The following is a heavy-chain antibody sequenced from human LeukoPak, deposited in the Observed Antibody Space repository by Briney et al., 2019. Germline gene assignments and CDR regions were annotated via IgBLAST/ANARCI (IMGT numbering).Heavy chain of an antibody. V-gene: IGHV1-46*01. Sequence: AASVKVSCKASGGTFSSYAISWVRQAPGQGLEWMGIINPSGGSTSYAQKFQGRVTMTRDTSTSTVYMELSSLRSEDTAVYYCARVHDILTGYLHFDYWGQGTLVTVSS. CDR1: GGTFSSYA. D-gene: IGHD3-9*01. J-gene: IGHJ4*02. CDR2: INPSGGST. CDR3: ARVHDILTGYLHFDY.